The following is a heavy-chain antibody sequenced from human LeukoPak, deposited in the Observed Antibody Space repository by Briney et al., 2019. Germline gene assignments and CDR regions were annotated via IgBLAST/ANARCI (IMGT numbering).Heavy chain of an antibody. V-gene: IGHV1-46*01. D-gene: IGHD6-6*01. J-gene: IGHJ4*02. Sequence: ASVKVSCKASGYTFTGYYMHRVRQAPGQGLEWMGIITPSGGSTSYAQKFQGRVTMTRDTSTSTVYMELSGLRSEDTAVYYCAREGGIAARPMDYWGQGTLVTVSS. CDR3: AREGGIAARPMDY. CDR1: GYTFTGYY. CDR2: ITPSGGST.